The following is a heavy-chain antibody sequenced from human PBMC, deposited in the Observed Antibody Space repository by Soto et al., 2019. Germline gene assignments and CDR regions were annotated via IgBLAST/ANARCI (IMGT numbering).Heavy chain of an antibody. J-gene: IGHJ6*02. CDR3: ARHTPGPNFYYGMDV. V-gene: IGHV6-1*01. CDR1: GDSVSSNSAA. CDR2: AYYRSKWYT. Sequence: SQTLSLTCAISGDSVSSNSAAWNWIRQSPSRGLEWLGRAYYRSKWYTDYAVSVKSRMIINSDTSKNQFSLQLNSVTPEDTAVYYCARHTPGPNFYYGMDVWGQGTTVTVSS.